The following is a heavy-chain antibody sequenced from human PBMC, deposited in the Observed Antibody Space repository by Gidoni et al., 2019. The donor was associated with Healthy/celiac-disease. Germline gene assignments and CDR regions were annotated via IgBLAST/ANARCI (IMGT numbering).Heavy chain of an antibody. V-gene: IGHV4-59*01. CDR2: IYYSGST. CDR1: GGSISSYY. J-gene: IGHJ4*02. D-gene: IGHD3-10*01. Sequence: QVQLQESGPGLVKPSETLSLTCPVSGGSISSYYWRWIRQPPGKGLEWIGYIYYSGSTNYNPSLKSRVTISVDTSKNQFSLKLSSVTAADTAVYYCARARGGDYFDYWGQGTLVTVSS. CDR3: ARARGGDYFDY.